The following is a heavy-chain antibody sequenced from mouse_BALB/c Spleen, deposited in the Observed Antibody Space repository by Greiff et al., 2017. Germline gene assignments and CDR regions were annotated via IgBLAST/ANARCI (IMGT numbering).Heavy chain of an antibody. J-gene: IGHJ2*01. V-gene: IGHV1-82*01. D-gene: IGHD1-1*01. CDR3: ARNYGSRLDY. Sequence: VQLQQSGPELVKPGASVKISCKASGYAFSSSWMNWVKQRPGQGLEWIGRIYPGDGDTNYNGKFKGKATLTADKSSSTAYMQLSSLTSVDSAVYFCARNYGSRLDYWGQGTTLTVSS. CDR1: GYAFSSSW. CDR2: IYPGDGDT.